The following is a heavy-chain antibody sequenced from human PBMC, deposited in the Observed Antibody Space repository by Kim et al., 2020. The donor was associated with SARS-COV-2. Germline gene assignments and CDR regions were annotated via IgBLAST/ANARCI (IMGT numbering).Heavy chain of an antibody. Sequence: GGSLRLSCAAPGFTFSSYAMSWVRQAPGKGLEWVSALSGSGGSTYYADSVKGRFTIYRDNSKNTLYLQMNSLRAEDTAVYYCAKDLVTMIVVVIPTFDYWGQGTLVTVSS. CDR2: LSGSGGST. CDR3: AKDLVTMIVVVIPTFDY. J-gene: IGHJ4*02. D-gene: IGHD3-22*01. V-gene: IGHV3-23*01. CDR1: GFTFSSYA.